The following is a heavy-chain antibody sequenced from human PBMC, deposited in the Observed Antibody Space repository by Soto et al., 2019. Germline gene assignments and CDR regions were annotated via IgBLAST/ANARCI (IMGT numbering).Heavy chain of an antibody. J-gene: IGHJ6*02. CDR3: EAEMTFGKLSVV. V-gene: IGHV1-69*13. CDR1: GDTDTNYV. D-gene: IGHD3-16*02. CDR2: IFPKFGTT. Sequence: VASVKVSCKASGDTDTNYVISWVRQAPGQGLEGMGGIFPKFGTTYSAQKLQDRLTITADESTSTVYMQLSSLRLDDTAVYYCEAEMTFGKLSVVWGQGTTVTVSS.